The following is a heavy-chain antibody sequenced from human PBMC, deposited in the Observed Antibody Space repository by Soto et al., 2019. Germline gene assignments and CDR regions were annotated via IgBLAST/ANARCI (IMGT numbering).Heavy chain of an antibody. V-gene: IGHV3-30-3*01. Sequence: QVQLVESGGGVVQPGRSLRLSCAASGFTFSSYAMHWVRQAPGKGLEWVAVISYDGSNKYYADSVKGRFTISRDNSKNXXYLQMNSLRAEDTAVYYCARAPIGQQLVRRPFFDYWGQGTLVTVSS. J-gene: IGHJ4*02. CDR1: GFTFSSYA. CDR3: ARAPIGQQLVRRPFFDY. CDR2: ISYDGSNK. D-gene: IGHD6-13*01.